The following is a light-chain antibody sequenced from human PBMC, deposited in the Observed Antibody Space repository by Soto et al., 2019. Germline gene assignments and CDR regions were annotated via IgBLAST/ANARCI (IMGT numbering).Light chain of an antibody. CDR3: QPYGRSPLT. J-gene: IGKJ1*01. CDR1: QSVSSSY. V-gene: IGKV3-20*01. Sequence: EIVLTQSPGTLSLSPGERATLSCRASQSVSSSYLAWYQQKPGQAPRLLIYGASSRAAGIPDRFSGSGSGTDFTLTISRLEPEDFAVYYCQPYGRSPLTFGPGTKVEIK. CDR2: GAS.